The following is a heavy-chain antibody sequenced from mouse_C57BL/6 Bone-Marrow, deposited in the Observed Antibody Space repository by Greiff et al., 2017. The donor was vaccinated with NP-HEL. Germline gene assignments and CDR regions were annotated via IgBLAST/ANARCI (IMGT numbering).Heavy chain of an antibody. J-gene: IGHJ4*01. CDR3: ARREDGYYEFYYYAMDY. V-gene: IGHV5-12*01. D-gene: IGHD2-3*01. Sequence: EVQLVESGGGLVQPGGSLKLSCAASGFTFSDYYMYWVRQTPEKRLEWVAYISNGGGSTYYPDTVKGRFTISRDNAKNTLYLQMSRLKSEDTAMYYCARREDGYYEFYYYAMDYWGQGTSVTVSS. CDR1: GFTFSDYY. CDR2: ISNGGGST.